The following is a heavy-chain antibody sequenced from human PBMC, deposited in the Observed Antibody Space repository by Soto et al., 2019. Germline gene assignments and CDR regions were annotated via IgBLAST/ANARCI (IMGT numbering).Heavy chain of an antibody. D-gene: IGHD4-17*01. J-gene: IGHJ3*01. CDR3: ARLQYTVVTAMDV. Sequence: SETLSLPCTASGGSFSNYYWNWIRQPPGKGLEWVGNVSYSGSTNYNPSLKSRITMFVDKSKNQFPLNLTTVTAADTAVYSCARLQYTVVTAMDVWGQGTMVTVSS. V-gene: IGHV4-59*03. CDR2: VSYSGST. CDR1: GGSFSNYY.